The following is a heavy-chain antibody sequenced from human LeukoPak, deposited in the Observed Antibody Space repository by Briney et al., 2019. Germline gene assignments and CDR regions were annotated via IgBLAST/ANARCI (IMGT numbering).Heavy chain of an antibody. J-gene: IGHJ4*02. D-gene: IGHD3-22*01. CDR1: GYTLTELS. Sequence: ASAKVSCKVSGYTLTELSMHWVRQAPGKGLEWMGGFDPEDGETIYAQKFQGRVTMTEDTSTDTAYMELSSLRSEDTAVYYCATFALNYYDSSGPRGPCDYWGQGTLVTVSS. CDR2: FDPEDGET. CDR3: ATFALNYYDSSGPRGPCDY. V-gene: IGHV1-24*01.